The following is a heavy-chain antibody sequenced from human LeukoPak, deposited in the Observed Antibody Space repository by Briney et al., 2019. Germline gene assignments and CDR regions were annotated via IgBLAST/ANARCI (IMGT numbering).Heavy chain of an antibody. J-gene: IGHJ5*02. V-gene: IGHV1-69*05. CDR3: ARDAPYIAAAGTISWFDP. CDR1: GGTFSSYA. D-gene: IGHD6-13*01. CDR2: IIPIFGTA. Sequence: SVKVSCKASGGTFSSYAISWVRQAPGQGLEWMGGIIPIFGTANYAQKFQGRVTITTDESTSTAYMELSSLRSEDTAVYYRARDAPYIAAAGTISWFDPWGQGTLVTVSS.